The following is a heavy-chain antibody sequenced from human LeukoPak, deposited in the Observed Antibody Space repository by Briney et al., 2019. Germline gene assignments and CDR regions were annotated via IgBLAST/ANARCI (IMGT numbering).Heavy chain of an antibody. CDR3: VRDRGELPHSHFDF. V-gene: IGHV1-18*01. J-gene: IGHJ4*02. CDR2: ISAYNGNT. CDR1: GYTFTIFG. Sequence: ASVRVSCKASGYTFTIFGISWVRQAPGQGLEWMGWISAYNGNTNYAQKLQGRVAMTTDTSTSTAYMELRSLRSDDTALYYCVRDRGELPHSHFDFWGQGTLVTVSS. D-gene: IGHD1-26*01.